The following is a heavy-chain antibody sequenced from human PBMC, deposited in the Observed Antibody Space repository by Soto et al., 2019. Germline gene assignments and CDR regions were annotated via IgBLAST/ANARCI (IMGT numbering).Heavy chain of an antibody. CDR3: ARLDSSGYYYGYYFDY. CDR2: IYYSGST. CDR1: GGSISSGGYY. V-gene: IGHV4-31*03. Sequence: SETLSLSCTVSGGSISSGGYYWSWIRQHPGKGLEWIGYIYYSGSTYYNPSLKSRVTISVDTSKNQFSLKLSSVTAADTAVYYCARLDSSGYYYGYYFDYWVQGTLVTVSS. D-gene: IGHD3-22*01. J-gene: IGHJ4*02.